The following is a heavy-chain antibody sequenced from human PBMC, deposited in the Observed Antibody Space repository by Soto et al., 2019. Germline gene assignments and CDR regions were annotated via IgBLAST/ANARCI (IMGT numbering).Heavy chain of an antibody. CDR3: TVGEYSPETFDY. CDR2: IYHSGYT. J-gene: IGHJ4*02. V-gene: IGHV4-4*02. D-gene: IGHD6-6*01. Sequence: SETLSLTCAVSGGPIRSSNWWSWVRQPPGKRLEWIGDIYHSGYTNYNPSLKRRVVISVDEAKNQFSLNLTSVTAADTAVYYCTVGEYSPETFDYWGQGTLVTVSS. CDR1: GGPIRSSNW.